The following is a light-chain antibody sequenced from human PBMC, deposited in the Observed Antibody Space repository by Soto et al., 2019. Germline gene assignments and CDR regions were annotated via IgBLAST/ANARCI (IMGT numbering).Light chain of an antibody. CDR2: AAS. CDR1: QTMTRAY. V-gene: IGKV3-20*01. CDR3: HQYHSPPQT. Sequence: VLAQSPATLTLSPGERAPLSCRASQTMTRAYLAWYQQKPGQAPRLLIYAASYRATGIPDKFSGSGSGTDFSLTISRLEPEDSAVYYCHQYHSPPQTFGQGTMVDI. J-gene: IGKJ1*01.